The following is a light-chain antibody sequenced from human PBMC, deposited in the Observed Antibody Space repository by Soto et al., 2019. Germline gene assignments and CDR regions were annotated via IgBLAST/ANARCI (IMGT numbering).Light chain of an antibody. J-gene: IGKJ3*01. V-gene: IGKV3D-20*02. CDR3: QQRADWPIT. Sequence: EIVLTQSPGTLSLSPGERATLSCRASQSVNSNHIAWYQQKPGQAPRLLIYGPSSRATGIPERFSGSGSGTDFTLSISRLEPEDFEVYFCQQRADWPITFGTATKVDI. CDR1: QSVNSNH. CDR2: GPS.